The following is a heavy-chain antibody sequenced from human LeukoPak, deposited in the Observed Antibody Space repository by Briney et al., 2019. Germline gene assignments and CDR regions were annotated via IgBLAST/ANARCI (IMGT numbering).Heavy chain of an antibody. Sequence: SETLSLTCAVYGGSFSGYYWSWIRQPPGKGLEWIGEINHSGSTNYNPSLKSRVTISVDTSKNQFSLKLSSVTAADTAVYYCARVDRYIVVVPAASYYFDYWGQGTLVTVSS. D-gene: IGHD2-2*01. J-gene: IGHJ4*02. CDR3: ARVDRYIVVVPAASYYFDY. CDR2: INHSGST. V-gene: IGHV4-34*01. CDR1: GGSFSGYY.